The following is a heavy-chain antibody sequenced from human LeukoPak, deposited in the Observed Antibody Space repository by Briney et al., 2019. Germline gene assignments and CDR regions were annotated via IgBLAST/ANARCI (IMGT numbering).Heavy chain of an antibody. CDR3: ARGSSSNSWYFDY. Sequence: SQTLSLTCTVSGGSISSGSYYWSWIRQPAGKGLEWIGRIYTSGSTNYNPSLKSRVTISVDTSKNQFSLQLNSVTPEDTAVYYCARGSSSNSWYFDYWGQGTLVTVSS. CDR2: IYTSGST. J-gene: IGHJ4*02. D-gene: IGHD6-13*01. CDR1: GGSISSGSYY. V-gene: IGHV4-61*02.